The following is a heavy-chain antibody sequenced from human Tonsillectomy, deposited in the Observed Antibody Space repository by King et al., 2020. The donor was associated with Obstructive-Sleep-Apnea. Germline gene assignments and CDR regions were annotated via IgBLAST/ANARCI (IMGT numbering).Heavy chain of an antibody. CDR3: ARRFELKGAPGSWYFDL. Sequence: VQLQESGPGLVKPSETLSLTCTVSGGSISSYYWSWIRQPPGKGLEWIGYIYYTGSTNYNPSLKSRVTISVDTSKNQFSLKLSSVTAADTAVYYCARRFELKGAPGSWYFDLWGRGTLVTVSS. D-gene: IGHD3-10*01. CDR1: GGSISSYY. V-gene: IGHV4-59*08. J-gene: IGHJ2*01. CDR2: IYYTGST.